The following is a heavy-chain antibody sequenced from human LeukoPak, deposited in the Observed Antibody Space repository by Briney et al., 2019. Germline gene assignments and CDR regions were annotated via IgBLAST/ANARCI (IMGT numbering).Heavy chain of an antibody. CDR2: ISYDGSNK. Sequence: PGGSLRLSCAASGFTFSSYAMHWVRQAPGKGLEWVAVISYDGSNKYYADSVKGRFTISRDNSKNTLYLQMNSLRAEDTAVYYCARPQPAQSHPPRLITMVRGGSFDPWGQETLVTVSS. V-gene: IGHV3-30-3*01. D-gene: IGHD3-10*01. J-gene: IGHJ5*02. CDR3: ARPQPAQSHPPRLITMVRGGSFDP. CDR1: GFTFSSYA.